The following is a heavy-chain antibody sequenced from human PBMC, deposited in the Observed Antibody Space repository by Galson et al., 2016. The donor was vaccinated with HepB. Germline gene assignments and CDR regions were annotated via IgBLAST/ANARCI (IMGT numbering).Heavy chain of an antibody. CDR1: GDSISSYY. CDR2: VYYTGST. CDR3: AREVASRFDY. Sequence: SETLSLTCTVSGDSISSYYWTWIRQPPGKGLEWIGYVYYTGSTKYNHSLRSPVSISVDTSKNQFSLKLSSVTAADTAVYYCAREVASRFDYWGQGILVSVSS. V-gene: IGHV4-59*01. J-gene: IGHJ4*02. D-gene: IGHD5-12*01.